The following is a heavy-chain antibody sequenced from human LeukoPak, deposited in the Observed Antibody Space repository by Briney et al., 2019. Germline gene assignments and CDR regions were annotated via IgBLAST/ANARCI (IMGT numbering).Heavy chain of an antibody. D-gene: IGHD5-18*01. J-gene: IGHJ5*02. V-gene: IGHV1-46*01. CDR3: ARGSEIQTGWFDP. CDR2: INPSGGST. CDR1: GYTFTDYF. Sequence: ASVKVSCKASGYTFTDYFMHWVRQAPGQGLEWMGWINPSGGSTSYAQKFQGRVTMTRDMSTSTVYMELSSLRSEDTAVYYCARGSEIQTGWFDPWGQGTLVTVSS.